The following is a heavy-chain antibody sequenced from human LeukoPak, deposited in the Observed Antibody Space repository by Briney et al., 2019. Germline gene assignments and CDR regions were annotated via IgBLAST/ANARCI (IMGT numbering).Heavy chain of an antibody. CDR1: GYTFTSYW. Sequence: GESLKISCKGSGYTFTSYWIGWVRQMPGKGLEWMGLRNPADSDTRYSPSFQGQVTISVDKPISTAYLEWSSLKASDTAMYYCARHVSSSRVAYDVWGQGTMVTVSS. J-gene: IGHJ3*01. V-gene: IGHV5-51*01. D-gene: IGHD2-2*01. CDR2: RNPADSDT. CDR3: ARHVSSSRVAYDV.